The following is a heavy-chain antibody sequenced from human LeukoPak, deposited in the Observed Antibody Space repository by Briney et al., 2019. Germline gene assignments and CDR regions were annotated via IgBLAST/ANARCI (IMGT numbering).Heavy chain of an antibody. CDR2: INPNNGGT. CDR3: ARDLGGRYSWFDP. Sequence: ASVKVSCKASGYTFTGHYMHWLRQAPEQGLEWMGWINPNNGGTNYAQKFQGRVTVTRDTSISTAYMELSRLRSDDTAVYYCARDLGGRYSWFDPWGQGTLVTVSS. CDR1: GYTFTGHY. V-gene: IGHV1-2*02. D-gene: IGHD1-26*01. J-gene: IGHJ5*02.